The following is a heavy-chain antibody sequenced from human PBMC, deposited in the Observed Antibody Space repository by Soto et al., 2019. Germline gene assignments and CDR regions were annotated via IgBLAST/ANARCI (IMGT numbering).Heavy chain of an antibody. CDR3: ARAPYCGGDCYSSIYWFDP. CDR1: GGTLSSYT. V-gene: IGHV1-69*02. Sequence: GASVKVSCKASGGTLSSYTISWVRQAPGQGVDWMGRIIPILGIANYAQKFQGRVTITADKSTSTAYMELSSLRSEDTAVYYCARAPYCGGDCYSSIYWFDPWGQGTLVTVSS. D-gene: IGHD2-21*01. J-gene: IGHJ5*02. CDR2: IIPILGIA.